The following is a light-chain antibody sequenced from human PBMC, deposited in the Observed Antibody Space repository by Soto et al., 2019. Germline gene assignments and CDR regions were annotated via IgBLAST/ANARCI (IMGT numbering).Light chain of an antibody. CDR1: QSVSSSY. CDR2: GAS. V-gene: IGKV3-20*01. Sequence: EIVLTQSPGTLSLSPGERATLSCRASQSVSSSYLAWYQQKPGQAPRPLIYGASSRAIGIPDRFGGSGSGTDFTLTISRLEPEDFAVYYYQQYGSSPWTFGQGTKVEIK. J-gene: IGKJ1*01. CDR3: QQYGSSPWT.